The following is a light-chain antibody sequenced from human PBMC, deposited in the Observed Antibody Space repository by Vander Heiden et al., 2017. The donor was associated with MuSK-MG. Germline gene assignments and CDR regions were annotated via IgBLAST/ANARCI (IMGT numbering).Light chain of an antibody. J-gene: IGKJ2*01. V-gene: IGKV1-39*01. CDR3: QQSDSTPLT. Sequence: DIQMTQSTSSRSESVGYRVTITCRARQCISSYLNWYQQKPGKAPKLLIYAASSLQSGVPSRFSGSGSGTDFTLTISRLQPEDFATYYCQQSDSTPLTFGQGTKLEIK. CDR2: AAS. CDR1: QCISSY.